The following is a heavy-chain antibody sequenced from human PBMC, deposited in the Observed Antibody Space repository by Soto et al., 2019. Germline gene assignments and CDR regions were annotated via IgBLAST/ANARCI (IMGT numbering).Heavy chain of an antibody. J-gene: IGHJ6*02. CDR1: GGSISSRGYY. V-gene: IGHV4-39*02. Sequence: PSETLSLTCTVSGGSISSRGYYWAWIRQPPGKGLEWIGSIYFSGSIYDSPSLKSRVTISVDTSKSQFSLKLSSVTAADTAVYYCARDLLVTTWYYYYYGMDVWGQGTTVTVSS. CDR2: IYFSGSI. D-gene: IGHD4-4*01. CDR3: ARDLLVTTWYYYYYGMDV.